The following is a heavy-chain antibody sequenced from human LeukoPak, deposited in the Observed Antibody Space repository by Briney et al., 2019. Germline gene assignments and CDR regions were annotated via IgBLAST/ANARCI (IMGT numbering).Heavy chain of an antibody. CDR2: INHSGSI. V-gene: IGHV4-34*01. Sequence: SETLSLTCTVYGGSFSGYYWSWIRQPPGRGLEWIGEINHSGSINYNPSLKSRVTISVDTSKNQFSLKLSSVTAADTSIYYCARIPTNAVPSAHNGFDIWGQGTMLTVSS. J-gene: IGHJ3*02. CDR3: ARIPTNAVPSAHNGFDI. CDR1: GGSFSGYY. D-gene: IGHD6-19*01.